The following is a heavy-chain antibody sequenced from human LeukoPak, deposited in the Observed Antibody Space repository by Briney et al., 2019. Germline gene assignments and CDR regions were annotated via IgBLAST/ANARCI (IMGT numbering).Heavy chain of an antibody. V-gene: IGHV3-53*01. CDR2: IYSGGST. Sequence: GGSLRLSCAASGFTVSSNYMSWVRQAPGKGLEWVSVIYSGGSTYYADSVKGRFTISRDNSKNTLYLQMNSLRAEDTAVYYCARVSYDILTGYSYIDYWGQGTLVTVSS. CDR3: ARVSYDILTGYSYIDY. J-gene: IGHJ4*02. CDR1: GFTVSSNY. D-gene: IGHD3-9*01.